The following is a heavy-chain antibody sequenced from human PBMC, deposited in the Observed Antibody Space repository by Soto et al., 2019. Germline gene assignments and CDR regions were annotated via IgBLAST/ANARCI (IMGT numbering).Heavy chain of an antibody. CDR1: GFTFSSYG. Sequence: PGGSLRLSCAASGFTFSSYGMHWVRQAPGKGLEWVAVISYDGGSKYYADSVKGRFTISRDNSKNTLYLQMDSLRAEDTALYYCAKVIEYSSSPPHYWGQGTLVTVSS. V-gene: IGHV3-30*18. D-gene: IGHD6-6*01. CDR3: AKVIEYSSSPPHY. CDR2: ISYDGGSK. J-gene: IGHJ4*02.